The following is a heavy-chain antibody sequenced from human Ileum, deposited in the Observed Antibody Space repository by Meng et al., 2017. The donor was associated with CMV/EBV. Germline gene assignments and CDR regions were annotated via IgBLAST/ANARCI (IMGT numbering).Heavy chain of an antibody. J-gene: IGHJ4*02. CDR2: IYHTGRT. CDR1: DAPIITSSYY. D-gene: IGHD3-22*01. Sequence: SETLSPTCSVSDAPIITSSYYWGWIRQTPEKGLEWIGSIYHTGRTYDNPSLKSRVTISIDTSRSQFSLKLTSVTAADTAIYYCARAASRHYDSSGFSGFFDYWGQGTMVTVSS. V-gene: IGHV4-39*07. CDR3: ARAASRHYDSSGFSGFFDY.